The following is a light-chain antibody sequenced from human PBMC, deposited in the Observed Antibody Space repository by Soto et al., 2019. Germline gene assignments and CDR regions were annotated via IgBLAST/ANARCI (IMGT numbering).Light chain of an antibody. J-gene: IGKJ3*01. CDR3: QQFNNWPVT. CDR2: DAS. CDR1: QAISSA. V-gene: IGKV1D-13*01. Sequence: ANQLTQSPSSLSASVGDRVTITCRASQAISSALAWYQQKPGKPPKLLIYDASTLQSGVPSRFSGTSSGTDFTLTINSLLPEDFATYYCQQFNNWPVTFGPGTKVDIK.